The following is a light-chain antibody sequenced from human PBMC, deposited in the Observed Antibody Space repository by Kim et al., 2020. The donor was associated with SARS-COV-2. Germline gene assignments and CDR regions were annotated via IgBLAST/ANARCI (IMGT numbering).Light chain of an antibody. V-gene: IGLV3-19*01. CDR2: GKN. Sequence: VALGQKVRLTCQGDSLRSYYATWYQQRPGQAPIRVLYGKNNRPSGIPDRFSGSGSGNTASLTITGTQAGDEADYYCNSRDSNNNVVFGGGTKLTVL. CDR1: SLRSYY. J-gene: IGLJ3*02. CDR3: NSRDSNNNVV.